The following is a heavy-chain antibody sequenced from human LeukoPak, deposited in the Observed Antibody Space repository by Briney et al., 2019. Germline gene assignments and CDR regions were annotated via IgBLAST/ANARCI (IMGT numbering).Heavy chain of an antibody. CDR1: GFTLSHYA. Sequence: GGSLRLSCSLSGFTLSHYAMSWVRQAPGKGLEWVSTICGGGGSTVYTDSVKGRFTISRDNSKNTLYLQMNSLGAEDTAVYYCAKGHRYCTSGNCNSAVDYWGEGTLVTVSS. CDR3: AKGHRYCTSGNCNSAVDY. J-gene: IGHJ4*02. CDR2: ICGGGGST. D-gene: IGHD2-15*01. V-gene: IGHV3-23*01.